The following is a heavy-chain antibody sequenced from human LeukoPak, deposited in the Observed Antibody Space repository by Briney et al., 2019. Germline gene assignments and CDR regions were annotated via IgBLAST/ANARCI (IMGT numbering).Heavy chain of an antibody. CDR3: ARHVEQRLTPFDY. Sequence: SETLSLTCTVSGGSISSYYWSWIRQPPGKGLEWIGYIYYSGSTNYNPSLKSRVTISVDTSKNQFSLKLSSVTTADTAVYYCARHVEQRLTPFDYWGQGTLVTVSS. V-gene: IGHV4-59*08. D-gene: IGHD6-19*01. CDR2: IYYSGST. J-gene: IGHJ4*02. CDR1: GGSISSYY.